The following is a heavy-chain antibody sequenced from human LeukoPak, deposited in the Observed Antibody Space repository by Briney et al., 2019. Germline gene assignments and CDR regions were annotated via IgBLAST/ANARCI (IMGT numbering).Heavy chain of an antibody. V-gene: IGHV1-2*02. CDR1: AYSLTDHY. CDR2: ISPNTGGT. Sequence: ASVKVSCKASAYSLTDHYVHWVRQAPGEGLEWMGWISPNTGGTIYAQKFQGRVTMTTDTSIITAYMEPSKLGSDDAAFYYWAREVGSGTFDIWGQGTMVTVSS. CDR3: AREVGSGTFDI. D-gene: IGHD6-25*01. J-gene: IGHJ3*02.